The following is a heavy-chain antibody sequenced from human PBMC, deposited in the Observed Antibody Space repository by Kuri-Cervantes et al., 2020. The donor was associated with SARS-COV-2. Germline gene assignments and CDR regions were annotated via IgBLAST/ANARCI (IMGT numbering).Heavy chain of an antibody. CDR3: ARDQALAGTLYFDY. CDR2: IRYDGSDK. CDR1: GFTFSRYG. V-gene: IGHV3-30*02. D-gene: IGHD6-19*01. Sequence: GESLKISCAASGFTFSRYGMHWVRQAPGKGLKWMAFIRYDGSDKYDADSVKGRFNISRDKSKNTLYLQMNSLRAEDTSEYYCARDQALAGTLYFDYWGQGTLVTVSS. J-gene: IGHJ4*02.